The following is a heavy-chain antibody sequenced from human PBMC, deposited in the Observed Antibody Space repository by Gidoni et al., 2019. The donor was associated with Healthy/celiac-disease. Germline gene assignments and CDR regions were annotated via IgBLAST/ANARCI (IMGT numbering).Heavy chain of an antibody. CDR1: GGSISSGSYY. Sequence: QVQLQESGPGLVKPSQTLSLTCTVSGGSISSGSYYWSWIRQPAGKGLEWIGRIYTSGSTNYNPSLKSRVTISVDTSKNQFSLKLSSVTAADTAVYYCARDEGGYYDFWSGYWTGWFDPWGQGTLVTVSS. J-gene: IGHJ5*02. D-gene: IGHD3-3*01. V-gene: IGHV4-61*02. CDR2: IYTSGST. CDR3: ARDEGGYYDFWSGYWTGWFDP.